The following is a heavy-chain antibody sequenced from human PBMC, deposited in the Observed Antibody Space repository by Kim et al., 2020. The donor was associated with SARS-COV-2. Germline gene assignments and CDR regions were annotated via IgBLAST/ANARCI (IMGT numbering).Heavy chain of an antibody. V-gene: IGHV3-30*01. J-gene: IGHJ5*02. Sequence: FTISRDNSKNALYLQMNSLRAEDTAVYYCARDNSHVWWEQGWEEDWFDPWGQGTLVTVSS. CDR3: ARDNSHVWWEQGWEEDWFDP. D-gene: IGHD1-26*01.